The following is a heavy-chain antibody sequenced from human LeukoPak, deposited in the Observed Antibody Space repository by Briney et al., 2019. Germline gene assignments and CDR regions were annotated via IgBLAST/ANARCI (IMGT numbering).Heavy chain of an antibody. CDR3: AREGYYDSSGYHDAFDI. V-gene: IGHV4-59*01. CDR1: GVSISSYY. CDR2: IYYSGST. D-gene: IGHD3-22*01. J-gene: IGHJ3*02. Sequence: SETLSLTCTVSGVSISSYYWSWIRQPPGKGLEWIGYIYYSGSTNYNPSLKSRVTISVDTSKNQFSLKLSSVTAADTAVYYCAREGYYDSSGYHDAFDIWGQGTMVTVSS.